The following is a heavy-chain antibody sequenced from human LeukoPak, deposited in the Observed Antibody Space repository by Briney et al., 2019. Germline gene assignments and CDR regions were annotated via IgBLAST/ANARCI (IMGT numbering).Heavy chain of an antibody. CDR1: GGSISSYY. V-gene: IGHV4-59*01. J-gene: IGHJ6*03. Sequence: SETLSLTCTVSGGSISSYYWSWIRQPPGKGLEWIGYIYYSGSTNYNPSLKSRVTISVDTSKNQFSLKLSSVTAADTAVYYCARTRGGSRYCSGGSCSIHLNYYYYYYMDVWGKGTTVTISS. CDR3: ARTRGGSRYCSGGSCSIHLNYYYYYYMDV. D-gene: IGHD2-15*01. CDR2: IYYSGST.